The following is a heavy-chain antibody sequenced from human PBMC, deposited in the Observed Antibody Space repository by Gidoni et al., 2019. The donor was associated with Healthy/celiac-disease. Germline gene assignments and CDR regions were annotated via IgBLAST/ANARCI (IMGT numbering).Heavy chain of an antibody. CDR1: GGSISSSSYY. D-gene: IGHD4-4*01. V-gene: IGHV4-39*01. CDR3: ARHDYSKLGFDY. Sequence: QLQLQESGPGLVKPSDTLSLTCTVSGGSISSSSYYWGWIRQPPGKGLEWIGSIYYSGSTYYNPSLKSRVTISVDTSKNQFSLKLSSVTAADTAVYYCARHDYSKLGFDYWGQGTLVTVSS. J-gene: IGHJ4*02. CDR2: IYYSGST.